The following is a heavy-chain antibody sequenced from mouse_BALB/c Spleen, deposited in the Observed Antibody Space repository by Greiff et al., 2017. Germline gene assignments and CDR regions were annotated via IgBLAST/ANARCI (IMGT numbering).Heavy chain of an antibody. D-gene: IGHD1-1*01. CDR2: INPSTGYT. V-gene: IGHV1-7*01. J-gene: IGHJ2*01. CDR3: ARFYYYGSSYFDY. CDR1: GYTFTSYW. Sequence: QVQLQQSGAELAKPGASVKMSCKASGYTFTSYWMHWVKQRPGQGLEWIGYINPSTGYTEYNQKFKDKATLTADKSSSTAYMQLSSLTSEDSAVYYCARFYYYGSSYFDYWGQGTTLTVAS.